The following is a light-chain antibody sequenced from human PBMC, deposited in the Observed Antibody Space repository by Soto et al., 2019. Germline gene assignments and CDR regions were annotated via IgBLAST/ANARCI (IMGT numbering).Light chain of an antibody. J-gene: IGKJ4*01. CDR1: QAINNY. V-gene: IGKV1-27*01. CDR2: AAS. Sequence: DIQMTQSPSSLSASVGDRVTITCLASQAINNYLAWCQQKPGKVPKLLIYAASTLQSGVPSRFSGSGSGTEFTLTISSLQPEDVAAYYCQKYNSAPLTFGGGTKVDIK. CDR3: QKYNSAPLT.